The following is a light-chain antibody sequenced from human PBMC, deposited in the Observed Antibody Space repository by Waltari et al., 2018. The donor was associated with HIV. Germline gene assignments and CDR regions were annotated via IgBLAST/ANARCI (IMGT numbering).Light chain of an antibody. CDR3: SSYTSSSLEI. J-gene: IGLJ2*01. V-gene: IGLV2-14*03. CDR1: SSDVGGYNY. CDR2: EVT. Sequence: QSALTQPASVSGSPGQSITISCTGPSSDVGGYNYVSWYQQHPGKAPKLMIYEVTKRPSGVSNRFSGSKSGNTASLTISGLQVEDEADYYCSSYTSSSLEIFGGGTKLTVL.